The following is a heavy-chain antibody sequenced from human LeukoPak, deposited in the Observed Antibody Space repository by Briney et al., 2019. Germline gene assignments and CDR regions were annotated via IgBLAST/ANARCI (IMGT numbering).Heavy chain of an antibody. V-gene: IGHV4-61*02. J-gene: IGHJ3*02. CDR1: GGSISSGSYY. CDR3: ARSSYYDFWSGNDAFDI. D-gene: IGHD3-3*01. Sequence: SQTLSLTCTVSGGSISSGSYYWSWTRQPAGKGLEWIGRIYTSGSTNYNPSLKSRVTISVDTSKNQFSLKLSSVTAADTAVYYCARSSYYDFWSGNDAFDIWGQGTMVTVSS. CDR2: IYTSGST.